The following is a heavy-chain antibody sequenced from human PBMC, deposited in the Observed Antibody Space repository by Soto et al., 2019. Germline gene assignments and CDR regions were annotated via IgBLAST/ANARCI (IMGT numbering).Heavy chain of an antibody. D-gene: IGHD5-12*01. J-gene: IGHJ4*02. CDR1: GGSISSSSYY. CDR2: IYYSGST. Sequence: QLQLQESGPGLVKPSETLSLTCTVSGGSISSSSYYWNWIRQPPGKGLEWIGSIYYSGSTSYNPSLKSRVTISVDTSKNQFSLTLYSVTAADTAVYYCARSGHEDTSNVDYWGQGTLVTVSS. CDR3: ARSGHEDTSNVDY. V-gene: IGHV4-39*01.